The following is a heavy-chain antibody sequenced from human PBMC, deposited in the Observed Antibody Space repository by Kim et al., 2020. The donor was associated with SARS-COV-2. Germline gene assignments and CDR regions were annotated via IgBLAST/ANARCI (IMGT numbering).Heavy chain of an antibody. CDR3: ARGTEAAAGNDAFDI. J-gene: IGHJ3*02. Sequence: SETLSLTCAVYGGSFSGYYWSWIRQPPGKGLEWIGEINHSGSTNYNPSLKSRVTISVDTSKNQFSLKLSSVTAADTAVYYCARGTEAAAGNDAFDIGGQGKMVTVSS. V-gene: IGHV4-34*01. D-gene: IGHD6-13*01. CDR1: GGSFSGYY. CDR2: INHSGST.